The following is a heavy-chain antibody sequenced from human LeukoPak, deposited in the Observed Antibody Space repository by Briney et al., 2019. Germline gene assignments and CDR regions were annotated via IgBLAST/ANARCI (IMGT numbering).Heavy chain of an antibody. J-gene: IGHJ3*02. CDR2: IFYIGST. Sequence: ASETLSLTCTVSGGSISSYYWSWIRQPPGKGLEWFGNIFYIGSTYYNPSLKSRVTISIDTSKNQFSLKLSSVTAADTAVYYCASYGGFTAFDIWGQGTVVTVSS. V-gene: IGHV4-59*04. D-gene: IGHD3-16*01. CDR3: ASYGGFTAFDI. CDR1: GGSISSYY.